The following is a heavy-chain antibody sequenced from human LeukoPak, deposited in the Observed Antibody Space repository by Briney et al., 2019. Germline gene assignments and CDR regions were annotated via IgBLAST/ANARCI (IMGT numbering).Heavy chain of an antibody. D-gene: IGHD3-10*01. J-gene: IGHJ4*02. CDR1: GGTFSSYA. CDR3: AISPRDYYGPGSYEYYFDY. CDR2: IIPIFGIA. Sequence: SVKVSCKASGGTFSSYAISRVRQAPGQGLEWMGRIIPIFGIANYAQKFQGRATITADKSTSTAYMELSSLRSEDTAVYYCAISPRDYYGPGSYEYYFDYWGQGTLVTVSS. V-gene: IGHV1-69*04.